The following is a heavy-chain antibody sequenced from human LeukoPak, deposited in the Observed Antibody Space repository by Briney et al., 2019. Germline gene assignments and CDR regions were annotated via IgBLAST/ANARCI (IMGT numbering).Heavy chain of an antibody. CDR1: GGTFSSYA. J-gene: IGHJ5*02. Sequence: SVKVSCKASGGTFSSYAISWVRQAPGQGLEWMGRIIPILGIANYAQKFQGRVTITADKSTSTAYMELSSLRSEDTAVYYCATGKRYDPRGGWFDPWGQGTLVTVSS. CDR3: ATGKRYDPRGGWFDP. D-gene: IGHD2-2*01. V-gene: IGHV1-69*04. CDR2: IIPILGIA.